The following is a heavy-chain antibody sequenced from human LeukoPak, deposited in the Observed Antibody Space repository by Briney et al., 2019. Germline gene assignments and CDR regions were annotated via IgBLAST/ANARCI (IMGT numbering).Heavy chain of an antibody. D-gene: IGHD2-15*01. J-gene: IGHJ4*02. Sequence: SETLSLTCTVSGGSISSYYWSWIRQPPGKGLEWIGYIYYSGSTNYNPSLKSRVTISVDTSKNQFSLKLSYVTAADTAVYYWAREGLNCSGGSCYTVFDYWGQGTLVTVSS. CDR3: AREGLNCSGGSCYTVFDY. CDR2: IYYSGST. CDR1: GGSISSYY. V-gene: IGHV4-59*01.